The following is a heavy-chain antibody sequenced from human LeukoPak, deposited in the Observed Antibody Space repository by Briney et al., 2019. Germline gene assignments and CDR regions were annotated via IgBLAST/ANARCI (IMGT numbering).Heavy chain of an antibody. V-gene: IGHV3-23*01. J-gene: IGHJ2*01. D-gene: IGHD2-15*01. CDR2: ISGSGGST. CDR1: GFTFSSYA. Sequence: GGSLRLSCAASGFTFSSYAMSWVRQAPGKGLEWVSAISGSGGSTYYADSVKGRFTISRDNSKNTLYLQMNSLRAEDTAVYYCAARSGRYCSGGSXXRXXXXXXXXWG. CDR3: AARSGRYCSGGSXXRXXXXXXXX.